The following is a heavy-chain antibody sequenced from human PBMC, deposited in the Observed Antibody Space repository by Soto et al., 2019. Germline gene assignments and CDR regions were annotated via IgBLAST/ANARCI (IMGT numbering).Heavy chain of an antibody. Sequence: GGSLRLSCAASGFTFSSYSMNWVRQAPGKGLEWVSSISSSSSYIYYADSVKGRFTISRDNAKNSLYLQMNSLRAEDTAVYYCAREGFIAAAVNPAFYDYYVMDVSGRGTTVTVSS. D-gene: IGHD6-13*01. CDR3: AREGFIAAAVNPAFYDYYVMDV. V-gene: IGHV3-21*01. CDR1: GFTFSSYS. J-gene: IGHJ6*02. CDR2: ISSSSSYI.